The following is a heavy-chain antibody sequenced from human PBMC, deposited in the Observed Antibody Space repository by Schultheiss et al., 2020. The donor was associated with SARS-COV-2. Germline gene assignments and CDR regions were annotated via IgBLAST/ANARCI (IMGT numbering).Heavy chain of an antibody. J-gene: IGHJ6*02. CDR1: GFTFSSYA. CDR3: ARAMAGGVLTYGMDV. CDR2: ISSNGGST. D-gene: IGHD4/OR15-4a*01. Sequence: GGSLRLSCAASGFTFSSYAMHWVRQAPGKGLEYVSAISSNGGSTYYADSVKGRFTISRDNAKNSLYLQMNSLRAEDTAVYYCARAMAGGVLTYGMDVWGQGTTVTVSS. V-gene: IGHV3-64*04.